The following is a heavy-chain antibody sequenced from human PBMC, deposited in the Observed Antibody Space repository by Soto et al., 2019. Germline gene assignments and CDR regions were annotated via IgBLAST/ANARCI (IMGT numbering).Heavy chain of an antibody. CDR3: AKYITQRPPTGYYGMDV. Sequence: GGSLRLSCAASGFTFDDYTMHWVRQAPGKGLEWVSLISWDGGSTYYADSVKGRFTISRDNSKNSLYLQMNSLRTEDTALYYCAKYITQRPPTGYYGMDVWGQGTTVTVSS. CDR2: ISWDGGST. V-gene: IGHV3-43*01. CDR1: GFTFDDYT. D-gene: IGHD1-1*01. J-gene: IGHJ6*02.